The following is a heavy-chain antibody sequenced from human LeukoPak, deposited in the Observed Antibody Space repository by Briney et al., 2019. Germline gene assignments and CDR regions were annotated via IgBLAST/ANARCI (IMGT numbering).Heavy chain of an antibody. Sequence: SQTLSLTCTVSGGSISSGGYYWSWIRQHPGKGLEWIGYIYYSGSTYYNPSLKSRVTISVATSKNQFSLKLSSVTAADTAVYYCTLSRPRYFWFAPWGQATLVTLSS. D-gene: IGHD3-9*01. CDR3: TLSRPRYFWFAP. CDR2: IYYSGST. J-gene: IGHJ5*02. V-gene: IGHV4-31*03. CDR1: GGSISSGGYY.